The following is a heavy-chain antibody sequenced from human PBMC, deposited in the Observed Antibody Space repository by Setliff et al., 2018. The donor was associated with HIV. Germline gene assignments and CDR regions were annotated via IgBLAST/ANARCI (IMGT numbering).Heavy chain of an antibody. CDR3: VRMEATRPPRGLDY. J-gene: IGHJ4*02. CDR2: IYYNGDT. CDR1: GGFVSRSSYY. D-gene: IGHD6-6*01. V-gene: IGHV4-39*01. Sequence: SETLSLTCTVSGGFVSRSSYYWGWIRQPRGKRLEWIGTIYYNGDTQYNPSFKSRVIMSVDTSKNQFSLRLISVTAADTAVYYCVRMEATRPPRGLDYWGPGTPVTVSS.